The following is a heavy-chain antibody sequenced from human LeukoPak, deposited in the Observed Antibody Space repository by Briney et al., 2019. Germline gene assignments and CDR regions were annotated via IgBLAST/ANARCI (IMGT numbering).Heavy chain of an antibody. CDR1: GFTFSSYW. CDR3: ARGSWSAAGTSIDY. CDR2: INSDGSST. V-gene: IGHV3-74*01. Sequence: GGSLRLSCAASGFTFSSYWMHWVRQAPGKGLVWVSRINSDGSSTSYADSVKGRFTISRDNAANTLYLQMNSLRAEDTAVYYCARGSWSAAGTSIDYRGQGTLVTVSS. J-gene: IGHJ4*02. D-gene: IGHD6-13*01.